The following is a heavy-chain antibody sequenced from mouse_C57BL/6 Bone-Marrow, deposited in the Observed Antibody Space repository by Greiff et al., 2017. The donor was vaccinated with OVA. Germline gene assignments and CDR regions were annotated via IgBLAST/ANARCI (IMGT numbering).Heavy chain of an antibody. CDR2: IDPEDGDT. Sequence: VQLQQSGAELVRPGASVKLSCTASGFNIKDYYMHWVKQRPEQGLEWIGRIDPEDGDTEYAPKFQGQATMTADTSSNTAYLQLSSLTSEDTAVYYCTTDGSSYYWYFDVWGTGTTVTVSS. D-gene: IGHD1-1*01. V-gene: IGHV14-1*01. J-gene: IGHJ1*03. CDR1: GFNIKDYY. CDR3: TTDGSSYYWYFDV.